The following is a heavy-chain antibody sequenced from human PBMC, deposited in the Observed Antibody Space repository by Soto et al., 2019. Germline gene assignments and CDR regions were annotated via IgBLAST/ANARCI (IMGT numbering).Heavy chain of an antibody. CDR2: IYYSGST. D-gene: IGHD3-10*01. CDR1: GGSISSGGYY. J-gene: IGHJ5*02. V-gene: IGHV4-31*03. Sequence: PSETLSLTCSVSGGSISSGGYYWSWIRQHPGKGLEYIGYIYYSGSTYYNPSLKSRVTTSVDTSKNQFSLKLSSVTAADTAVYYCVREVFGSGTGRFDTWGQGSLVTVS. CDR3: VREVFGSGTGRFDT.